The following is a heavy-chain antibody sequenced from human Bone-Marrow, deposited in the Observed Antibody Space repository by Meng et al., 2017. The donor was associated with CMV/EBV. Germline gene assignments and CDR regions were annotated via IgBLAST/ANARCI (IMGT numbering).Heavy chain of an antibody. CDR1: GFTFSSYS. V-gene: IGHV3-21*01. D-gene: IGHD3-3*01. CDR2: ISSSSSYI. CDR3: ARDRPSAFLEWFESHYFDY. J-gene: IGHJ4*02. Sequence: GGSLRLSCAASGFTFSSYSMNWVRQAPGKGLEWVSSISSSSSYIYYADSVKGRFTISRDNAKNSLYLQMNSLRAEDTAVYYCARDRPSAFLEWFESHYFDYWGQGNLVNVSS.